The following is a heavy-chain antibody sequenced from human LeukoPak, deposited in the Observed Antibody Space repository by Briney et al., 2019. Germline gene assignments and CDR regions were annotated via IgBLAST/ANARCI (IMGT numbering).Heavy chain of an antibody. CDR1: GFTFSSYA. J-gene: IGHJ4*02. Sequence: GGSLRLSCAASGFTFSSYAMSWVRQAPGKGLEWVSAISGSGGSTYYADSVRGRFTISRDNSKSTLYLQTNSLRAEDTAVYYCARDGGSTLWFGELLRAFDYWGQGTLVTVSS. D-gene: IGHD3-10*01. CDR2: ISGSGGST. V-gene: IGHV3-23*01. CDR3: ARDGGSTLWFGELLRAFDY.